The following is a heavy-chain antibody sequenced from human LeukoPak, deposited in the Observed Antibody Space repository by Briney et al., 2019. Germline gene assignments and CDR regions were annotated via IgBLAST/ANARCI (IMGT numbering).Heavy chain of an antibody. Sequence: GESLRISCKGSGYSFTSYWISWVRQMPGKGLEWMARIDPSDSYTNYSPSFQGHVTISADKSISTAYLQWSSLKASDTAMYYCARHVYCSSTSCYFFDYWGQGTLVTVSS. D-gene: IGHD2-2*01. CDR2: IDPSDSYT. CDR1: GYSFTSYW. V-gene: IGHV5-10-1*01. J-gene: IGHJ4*02. CDR3: ARHVYCSSTSCYFFDY.